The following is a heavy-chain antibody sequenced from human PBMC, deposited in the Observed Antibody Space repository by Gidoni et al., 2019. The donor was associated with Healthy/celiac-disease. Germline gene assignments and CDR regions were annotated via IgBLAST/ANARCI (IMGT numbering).Heavy chain of an antibody. Sequence: QVQLVQSGAEVKKPGSSVKVSCNASGGSFCSYAISWVRQAPGQGLEWMGRTIPILGIANYAQKFQGRVTITADKSTSTAYMELSSLRSEDTAVYYCARGSFRGWSGYYTGDDYWGQGTLVTVSS. V-gene: IGHV1-69*09. J-gene: IGHJ4*02. CDR2: TIPILGIA. CDR1: GGSFCSYA. D-gene: IGHD3-3*01. CDR3: ARGSFRGWSGYYTGDDY.